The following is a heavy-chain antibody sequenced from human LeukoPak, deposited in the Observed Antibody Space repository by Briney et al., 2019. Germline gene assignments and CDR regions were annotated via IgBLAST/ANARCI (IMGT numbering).Heavy chain of an antibody. J-gene: IGHJ4*02. CDR3: ARVLASFKTGDPAYFDY. Sequence: SETLSLTCTVSGGSISSSSYYWGWIRQPPGKGLEWIGSIYYSGSTYYNPSLKSRVTISVDTSKNQFSLKLSSVTAADTAVYYCARVLASFKTGDPAYFDYWGQGTLVTVSS. CDR1: GGSISSSSYY. D-gene: IGHD7-27*01. V-gene: IGHV4-39*07. CDR2: IYYSGST.